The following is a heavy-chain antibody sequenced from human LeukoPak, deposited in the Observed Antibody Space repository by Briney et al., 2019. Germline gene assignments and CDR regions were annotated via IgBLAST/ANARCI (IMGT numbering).Heavy chain of an antibody. J-gene: IGHJ4*02. CDR3: ATYRQVLLPFES. V-gene: IGHV3-23*01. CDR2: IFPSGGEI. Sequence: GGSLRLSCAASGFTFSTFAMIWVRQPPGKGLEWVSSIFPSGGEIHYADSVRGRFTISRDNSKITLSLQMNSLRAEDTAIYYCATYRQVLLPFESWGQGTLVTVSS. D-gene: IGHD2-8*02. CDR1: GFTFSTFA.